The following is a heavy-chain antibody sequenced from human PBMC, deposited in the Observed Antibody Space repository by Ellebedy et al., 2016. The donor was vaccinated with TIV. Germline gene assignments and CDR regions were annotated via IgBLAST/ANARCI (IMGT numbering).Heavy chain of an antibody. V-gene: IGHV4-59*01. D-gene: IGHD1-26*01. J-gene: IGHJ2*01. CDR3: ARVELAGDRYFDL. CDR1: GGSISSYY. CDR2: IYYSGST. Sequence: MPSETLSLTCTVSGGSISSYYWSWIRQPPGKGLEWIGDIYYSGSTNYNPSLKSRVTISVDTSKNQFSLKLSSVTAADTAVYYCARVELAGDRYFDLWGRGTLVTVSS.